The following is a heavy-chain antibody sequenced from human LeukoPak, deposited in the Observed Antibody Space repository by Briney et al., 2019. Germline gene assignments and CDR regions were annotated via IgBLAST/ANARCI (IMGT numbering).Heavy chain of an antibody. V-gene: IGHV3-74*01. CDR1: GFTFSSYW. CDR3: ARVVSYARNYYYMDV. D-gene: IGHD1-26*01. J-gene: IGHJ6*03. Sequence: QPGGSLRLSCAASGFTFSSYWMHWVRQAPGKGLVWVSRINSDGSSTSYADSVKGRFTISRDNAKNTLYLQMNSLRAEDTAVYYCARVVSYARNYYYMDVWGKGTTVTVSS. CDR2: INSDGSST.